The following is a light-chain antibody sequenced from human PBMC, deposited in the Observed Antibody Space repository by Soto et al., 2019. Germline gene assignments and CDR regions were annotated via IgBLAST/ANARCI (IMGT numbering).Light chain of an antibody. CDR2: AAS. CDR1: QSISSY. CDR3: QQSYSTPFT. J-gene: IGKJ3*01. Sequence: DIQMTQSPSSLSASVGDRVTITCRASQSISSYLNWYQQKPGKAPKLLIYAASSLQSGVLSRFSGSGSGTDFTLTISSLQPEDFATYYCQQSYSTPFTFGHGTKVDIK. V-gene: IGKV1-39*01.